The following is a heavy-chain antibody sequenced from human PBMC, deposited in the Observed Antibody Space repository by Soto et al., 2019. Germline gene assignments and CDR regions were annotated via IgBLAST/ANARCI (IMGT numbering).Heavy chain of an antibody. CDR3: ARWGSNPDYYYYYGMDV. J-gene: IGHJ6*02. V-gene: IGHV4-59*11. Sequence: SETLSLTCTVSGGSISSHFWSWIRQPPGKGLEWIGYIYSSGSSDYNPSLKSRVTMSLDTSKNQFSLKLSSVTAADTAVYYCARWGSNPDYYYYYGMDVWGQGTTVTVSS. CDR1: GGSISSHF. CDR2: IYSSGSS. D-gene: IGHD3-16*01.